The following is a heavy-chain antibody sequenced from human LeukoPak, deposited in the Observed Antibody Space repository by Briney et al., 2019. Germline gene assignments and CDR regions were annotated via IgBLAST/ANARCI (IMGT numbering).Heavy chain of an antibody. CDR2: ISAYNGNT. CDR3: ARIPIEVDTAMVYYYYYMDV. CDR1: GYTFTSYG. J-gene: IGHJ6*03. D-gene: IGHD5-18*01. V-gene: IGHV1-18*01. Sequence: ASVKVSCKASGYTFTSYGISWVRQAPGQGLEWMGWISAYNGNTNYAQKLQGRVTMTSDTSTSTAYMELRSLRSDDTAVYYCARIPIEVDTAMVYYYYYMDVWGKGTTVTVSS.